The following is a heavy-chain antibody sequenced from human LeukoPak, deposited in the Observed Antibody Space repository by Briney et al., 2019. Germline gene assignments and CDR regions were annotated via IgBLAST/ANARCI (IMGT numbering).Heavy chain of an antibody. J-gene: IGHJ4*02. CDR2: IRYDGSNK. CDR1: GFTFSSYG. Sequence: PGGSLRLSCAASGFTFSSYGMHWVRQAPAKGLEWVALIRYDGSNKYYADSVKGRFTISRDNSKNTLYLQMNRLRAEDMVVYYCVKDGSSGYYADYWGQGTLLTVSS. CDR3: VKDGSSGYYADY. V-gene: IGHV3-30*02. D-gene: IGHD3-22*01.